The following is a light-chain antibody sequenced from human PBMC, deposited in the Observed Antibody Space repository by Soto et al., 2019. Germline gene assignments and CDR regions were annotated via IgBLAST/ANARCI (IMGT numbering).Light chain of an antibody. CDR3: QQSYITLQT. J-gene: IGKJ1*01. CDR2: AAS. CDR1: QSISSY. Sequence: DIQMTQSPSSLSASVGDRVTITCRASQSISSYLNWYQQKPGKAPKLLIYAASSLQSGVPSGFSGSGSGTDFTLTINSLQPEDFATYYCQQSYITLQTFGQGTKVDIK. V-gene: IGKV1-39*01.